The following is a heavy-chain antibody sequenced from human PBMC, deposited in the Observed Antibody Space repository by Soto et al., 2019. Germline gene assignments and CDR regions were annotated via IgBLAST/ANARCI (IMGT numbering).Heavy chain of an antibody. CDR1: GCMFNDYW. V-gene: IGHV3-7*05. CDR3: ARGRGDFGNWFDY. D-gene: IGHD3-16*01. CDR2: IRPDGSET. Sequence: GSLRLSCAVSGCMFNDYWMIWVRQAPGKGLEWVANIRPDGSETRYVDSVKGRFTISRDNARNSLYLELNSLRAGDTAVYYCARGRGDFGNWFDYWGQGTLVTVSS. J-gene: IGHJ5*01.